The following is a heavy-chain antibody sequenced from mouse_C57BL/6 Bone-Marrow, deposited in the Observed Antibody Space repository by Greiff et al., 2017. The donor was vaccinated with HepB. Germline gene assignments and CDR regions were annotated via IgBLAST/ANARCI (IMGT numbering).Heavy chain of an antibody. CDR2: ISNLAYSI. Sequence: EVKLVESGGGLVQPGGSLKLSCAASGFTFSDYGMAWVRQAPRKGPEWVAFISNLAYSIYYADTVTGRFTISRENAKNTLYLEMSSLRSEDTAMYYCARRAITTVVATYAMDYWGQGTSVTVSS. J-gene: IGHJ4*01. D-gene: IGHD1-1*01. CDR3: ARRAITTVVATYAMDY. V-gene: IGHV5-15*01. CDR1: GFTFSDYG.